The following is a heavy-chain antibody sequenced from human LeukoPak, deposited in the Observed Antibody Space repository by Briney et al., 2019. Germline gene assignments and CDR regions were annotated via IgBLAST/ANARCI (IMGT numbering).Heavy chain of an antibody. CDR2: IYYSGST. J-gene: IGHJ4*02. CDR3: ARGRAGYSYGRFDY. CDR1: GGSLSSSSYY. V-gene: IGHV4-39*07. Sequence: SETLSLTCTVSGGSLSSSSYYWGWIRQPPGKGLEWIGSIYYSGSTYYNPSLKSRVTISVDTSKNQFSLKLSSVTAADTAVYYCARGRAGYSYGRFDYWGQGTLVTVSS. D-gene: IGHD5-18*01.